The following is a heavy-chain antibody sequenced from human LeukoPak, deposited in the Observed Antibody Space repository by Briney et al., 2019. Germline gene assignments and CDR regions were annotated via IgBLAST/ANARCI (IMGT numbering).Heavy chain of an antibody. CDR1: GYTFTGYY. CDR3: ARGGGYRAFGEYLGFDY. Sequence: RASVKVSCKASGYTFTGYYMHWVRQAPGQGLEWMGWINPNSGGTNYAQKFQGWVTMTRDTSISTAYMELSRLRSDDTAVYYCARGGGYRAFGEYLGFDYWGQGTLVTVSS. CDR2: INPNSGGT. J-gene: IGHJ4*02. D-gene: IGHD3-10*01. V-gene: IGHV1-2*04.